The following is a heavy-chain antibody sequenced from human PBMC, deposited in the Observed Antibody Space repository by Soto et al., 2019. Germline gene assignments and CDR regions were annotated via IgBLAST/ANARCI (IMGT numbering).Heavy chain of an antibody. CDR3: ARDTPSSLPYCGGDCGTYFDY. D-gene: IGHD2-21*02. CDR2: IWYDGSNK. Sequence: GGSLRLSCAASGFTFSSYGMHWVRQAPGKGLEWVAVIWYDGSNKYYADSVKGRFTISRDNSKNTLYLQMNSLRAEDTAVYYCARDTPSSLPYCGGDCGTYFDYWGQGTLVTVSS. CDR1: GFTFSSYG. J-gene: IGHJ4*02. V-gene: IGHV3-33*01.